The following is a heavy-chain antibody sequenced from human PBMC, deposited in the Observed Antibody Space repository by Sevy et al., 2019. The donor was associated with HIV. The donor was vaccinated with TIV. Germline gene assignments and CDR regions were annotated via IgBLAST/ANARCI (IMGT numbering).Heavy chain of an antibody. J-gene: IGHJ6*03. CDR3: AKGGNPSYYYYMDV. Sequence: GGSLRLSCAASGFTFSSYAMSWVRQAPGKGLEWVSAISGSGGSTYYAHSVKGRFTISRDNSKNTLYLQMNSLRAEDTAVYYCAKGGNPSYYYYMDVWGKGTTVTVSS. V-gene: IGHV3-23*01. CDR2: ISGSGGST. CDR1: GFTFSSYA.